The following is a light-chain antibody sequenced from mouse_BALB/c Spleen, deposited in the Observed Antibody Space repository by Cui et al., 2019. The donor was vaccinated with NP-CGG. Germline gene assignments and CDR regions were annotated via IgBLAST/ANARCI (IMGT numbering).Light chain of an antibody. Sequence: QAVVTQESALTTSPGETVTLNCRSSTGAVTTNNYANWVQEKPDHLFTGLIGGTNNRAPGVPARFSGSLIGDKDALTITGAENEDEAILFCALWYSNHWVFGGGTKLTVL. CDR1: TGAVTTNNY. J-gene: IGLJ1*01. V-gene: IGLV1*01. CDR2: GTN. CDR3: ALWYSNHWV.